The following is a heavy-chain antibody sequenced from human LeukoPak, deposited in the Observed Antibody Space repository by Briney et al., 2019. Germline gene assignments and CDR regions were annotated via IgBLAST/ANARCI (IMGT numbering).Heavy chain of an antibody. D-gene: IGHD3/OR15-3a*01. CDR2: IKQDGSEK. V-gene: IGHV3-7*01. CDR1: GFTFSSYW. J-gene: IGHJ3*01. CDR3: AREQGQRQGDWYDFDY. Sequence: GGSLRLSCAASGFTFSSYWMSWVRQAPGKGLEWVATIKQDGSEKYYVDSVRGRFTISRDNAKNSLYLQMNSLRAEDTAVYYCAREQGQRQGDWYDFDYWGQGTMVTVSS.